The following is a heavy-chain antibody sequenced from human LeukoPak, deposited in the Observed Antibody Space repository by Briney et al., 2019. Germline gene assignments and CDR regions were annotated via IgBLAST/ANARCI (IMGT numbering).Heavy chain of an antibody. Sequence: SQTLSLTCTVSGGSISSGSYYWSWIRQPAGKGLEWIGRIYTSGSTNYNPSLKSRVTISVDTSKNQFSLKLSSVTAADTAVYYCARDRKYYYDSSGYYYWGQGTLVTVSS. J-gene: IGHJ4*02. V-gene: IGHV4-61*02. CDR3: ARDRKYYYDSSGYYY. CDR2: IYTSGST. D-gene: IGHD3-22*01. CDR1: GGSISSGSYY.